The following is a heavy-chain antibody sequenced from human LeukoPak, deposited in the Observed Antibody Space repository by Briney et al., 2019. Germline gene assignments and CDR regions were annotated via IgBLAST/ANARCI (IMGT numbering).Heavy chain of an antibody. J-gene: IGHJ4*02. V-gene: IGHV1-69*04. CDR2: IIPILGIA. D-gene: IGHD3-10*01. CDR1: GGTFSSYA. CDR3: ARERITMVRGVVMKFGLGY. Sequence: SVKVSCKASGGTFSSYAISWVRQAPGQGLEWMGRIIPILGIANYAQKFQGRVTITADKSTSTAYMELSSLRSEDTAVYYCARERITMVRGVVMKFGLGYWGQGTLVTVSS.